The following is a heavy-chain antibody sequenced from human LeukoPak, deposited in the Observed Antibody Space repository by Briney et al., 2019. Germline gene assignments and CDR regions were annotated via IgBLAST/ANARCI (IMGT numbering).Heavy chain of an antibody. J-gene: IGHJ6*02. V-gene: IGHV1-69*13. CDR2: IIPIFGTP. D-gene: IGHD3-3*01. CDR3: ARGEPVEYHDFWSGSRNYYGMDV. Sequence: GASVKVSCKTSGGTFSSSAVSWVRQAPGQGLEWMGGIIPIFGTPNYAPKFLGRVTITAEESTSTGYMELTSLRSEDTAVYYCARGEPVEYHDFWSGSRNYYGMDVWGQGTTVTVSS. CDR1: GGTFSSSA.